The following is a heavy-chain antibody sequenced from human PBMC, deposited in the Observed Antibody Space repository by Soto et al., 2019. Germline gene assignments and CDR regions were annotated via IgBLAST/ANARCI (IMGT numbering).Heavy chain of an antibody. Sequence: GESLKISCKGSGYSFTSYWIGWVRQMPGKGLEWMGIIYPGDSDTRYSPSFRGQVTISADKSISTAYLQMNSLRAEDTAVYYCAREPYSDYVMDVWGQGTPVTVSS. CDR2: IYPGDSDT. CDR1: GYSFTSYW. V-gene: IGHV5-51*01. J-gene: IGHJ6*02. D-gene: IGHD3-16*01. CDR3: AREPYSDYVMDV.